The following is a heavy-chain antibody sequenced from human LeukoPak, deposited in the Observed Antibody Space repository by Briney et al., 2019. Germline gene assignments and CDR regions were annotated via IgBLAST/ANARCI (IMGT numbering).Heavy chain of an antibody. V-gene: IGHV3-9*01. CDR1: GFTFDDYA. CDR3: AKDRGDYGDYDFWLGY. D-gene: IGHD4-17*01. Sequence: LSGGSLRLSCAASGFTFDDYAMHWVRQAPGKGLEWVSGISWNSGSIGYADSVKGRFTISRDNAKNSLYLQMNSLRADDTALYYCAKDRGDYGDYDFWLGYWGQGTLVTVSS. J-gene: IGHJ4*02. CDR2: ISWNSGSI.